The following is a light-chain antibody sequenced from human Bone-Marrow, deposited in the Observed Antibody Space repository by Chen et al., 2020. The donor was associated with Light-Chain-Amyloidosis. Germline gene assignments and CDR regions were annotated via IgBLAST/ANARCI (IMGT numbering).Light chain of an antibody. CDR3: QVWDRSSDRPV. CDR1: NIGSTS. Sequence: SYVLTQPSSVSVAPGQPATFACGGTNIGSTSVHWYQQTPGQAPLLDVYDDSDRPSGSPERLSGSNSGNTATLTISRVEAGDEADYYCQVWDRSSDRPVFGGGTKLTVL. J-gene: IGLJ3*02. CDR2: DDS. V-gene: IGLV3-21*02.